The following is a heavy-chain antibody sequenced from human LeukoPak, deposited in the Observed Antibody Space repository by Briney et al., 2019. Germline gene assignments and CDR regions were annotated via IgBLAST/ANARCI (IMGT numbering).Heavy chain of an antibody. CDR1: GGSFSGYY. D-gene: IGHD1-14*01. CDR3: ARRLRRGGHRYYMDV. CDR2: INHSGST. V-gene: IGHV4-34*01. Sequence: PSETLSLTCAVYGGSFSGYYWSWIRQPPGKELEWIGEINHSGSTNYNPSLKSRVTISVDTSKNQFSLKLSSVTAADTAVYYCARRLRRGGHRYYMDVWGKGTTVTVSS. J-gene: IGHJ6*03.